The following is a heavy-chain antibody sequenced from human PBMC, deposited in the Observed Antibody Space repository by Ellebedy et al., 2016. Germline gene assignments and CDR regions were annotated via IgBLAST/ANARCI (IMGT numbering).Heavy chain of an antibody. V-gene: IGHV4-59*01. J-gene: IGHJ5*02. CDR1: GGSITNYY. CDR3: ARGVGSGWFDP. Sequence: SETLSLTCTVSGGSITNYYWSWIRQPPGKGLEWIGYMYYGGTTKYNPSLTSRVTISVDTSKNQVSLKLKSVTSADTAVYYCARGVGSGWFDPWGQGTLVTVSS. D-gene: IGHD2-15*01. CDR2: MYYGGTT.